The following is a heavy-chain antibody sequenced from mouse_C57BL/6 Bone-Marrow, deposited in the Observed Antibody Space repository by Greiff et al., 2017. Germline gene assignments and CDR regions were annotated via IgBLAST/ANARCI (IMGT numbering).Heavy chain of an antibody. D-gene: IGHD2-2*01. Sequence: QVQLQQSGPELVKPGASVKISCKASGYAFSSSWMNWVKQRPGKGLEWIGRIYPGDGDTNYNGKFKGKATLTADKSSSTAYMQLSSLTSEDSAVYFCARREVIYAMDYWGQGTSVTVSS. CDR3: ARREVIYAMDY. CDR2: IYPGDGDT. J-gene: IGHJ4*01. CDR1: GYAFSSSW. V-gene: IGHV1-82*01.